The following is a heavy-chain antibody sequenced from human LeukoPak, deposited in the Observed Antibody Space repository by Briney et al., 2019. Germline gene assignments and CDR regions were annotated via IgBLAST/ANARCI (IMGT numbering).Heavy chain of an antibody. V-gene: IGHV3-53*05. Sequence: YGGGSTNYADSVKGRFTISRDNSKNTLYLQMNSLRAGDTAVYYCARDHSESYQRAFDIWGQGTMVTVSS. J-gene: IGHJ3*02. CDR3: ARDHSESYQRAFDI. D-gene: IGHD1-26*01. CDR2: YGGGST.